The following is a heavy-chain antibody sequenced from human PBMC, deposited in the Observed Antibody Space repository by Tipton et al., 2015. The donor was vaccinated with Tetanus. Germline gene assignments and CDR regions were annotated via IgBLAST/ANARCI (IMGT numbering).Heavy chain of an antibody. V-gene: IGHV4-4*07. Sequence: TLSLTCTVSGGSISSYYWSWIRQPAGKGLEWIGRIYSSGSTHYNPSLKSRVTMSLDTSKNQFSLKLNSVTAADTAVYYCARGVWSPLYNWFDPWGQGTLVTVSS. CDR1: GGSISSYY. CDR3: ARGVWSPLYNWFDP. J-gene: IGHJ5*02. D-gene: IGHD1-26*01. CDR2: IYSSGST.